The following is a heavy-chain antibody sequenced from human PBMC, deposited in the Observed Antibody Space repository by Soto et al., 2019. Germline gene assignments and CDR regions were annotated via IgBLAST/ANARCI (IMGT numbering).Heavy chain of an antibody. J-gene: IGHJ4*03. CDR1: GGSISSSSL. D-gene: IGHD3-16*01. Sequence: SETLSLTCAVSGGSISSSSLWTWVRKSPGKGLEWKGELIESGATNCNPSLKSRLTMSEDKSKHQYSLNLRALTAADKAVYACKPWHAGESNNWGRRSLVTVAS. CDR3: KPWHAGESNN. CDR2: LIESGAT. V-gene: IGHV4-4*02.